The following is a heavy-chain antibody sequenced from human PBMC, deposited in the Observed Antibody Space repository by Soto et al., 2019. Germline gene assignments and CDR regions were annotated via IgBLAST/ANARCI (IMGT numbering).Heavy chain of an antibody. J-gene: IGHJ4*02. CDR1: GFTFSGYW. Sequence: EVQLVESGGGLVQPGGSLRLSCAASGFTFSGYWMSWVRQAPGKGLEWVANIKEDGSEKNYVDSVRGRFTISRDNAMNSLYLEMNRLRAEDTAVYYCARSGSENDFWGQGTLVTVSS. D-gene: IGHD5-12*01. CDR2: IKEDGSEK. CDR3: ARSGSENDF. V-gene: IGHV3-7*03.